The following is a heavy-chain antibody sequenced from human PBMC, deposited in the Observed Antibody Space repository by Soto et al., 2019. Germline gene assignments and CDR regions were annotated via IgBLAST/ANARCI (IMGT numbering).Heavy chain of an antibody. CDR1: GFTFSSYG. CDR3: AKELELSYRFDY. Sequence: GGSLRLSCAASGFTFSSYGMHWVRQAPGKGLEWVAVISYDGSNKYYADSVKGRFTISRDNSKNTLYLQMNSLRAEDTAVYYCAKELELSYRFDYWGQGNLVTVSS. D-gene: IGHD1-7*01. V-gene: IGHV3-30*18. J-gene: IGHJ4*02. CDR2: ISYDGSNK.